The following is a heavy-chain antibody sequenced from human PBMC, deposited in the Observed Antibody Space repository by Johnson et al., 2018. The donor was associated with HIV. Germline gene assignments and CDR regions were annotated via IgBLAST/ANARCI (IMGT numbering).Heavy chain of an antibody. V-gene: IGHV3-15*01. D-gene: IGHD3-10*01. CDR1: GFTFSNAW. Sequence: VQLVESGGGVVRPGRSLRLSCAASGFTFSNAWMSWVRQAPGKGLEWVGRIKSKTDGGTTDYAAPVKGRFTISRDDSKNTLYLQMNSLKTEDTAVYYCTPDPITMVQGVISAYDAFDIWGQGTMVTVSS. CDR2: IKSKTDGGTT. CDR3: TPDPITMVQGVISAYDAFDI. J-gene: IGHJ3*02.